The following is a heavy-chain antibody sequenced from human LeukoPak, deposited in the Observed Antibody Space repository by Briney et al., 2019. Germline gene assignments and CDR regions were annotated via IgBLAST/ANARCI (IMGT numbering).Heavy chain of an antibody. CDR3: ARGGHKQWLVRLRYYGMDV. CDR2: MNPNSGNT. D-gene: IGHD6-19*01. V-gene: IGHV1-8*01. CDR1: GYTFTSYD. Sequence: ASVKVSCKASGYTFTSYDINWVQQATGQGLEWMGWMNPNSGNTGYAQKFQGRVTMTRNTSISTAYMELSSLRSEDTAVYYCARGGHKQWLVRLRYYGMDVWGQGTTVTVSS. J-gene: IGHJ6*02.